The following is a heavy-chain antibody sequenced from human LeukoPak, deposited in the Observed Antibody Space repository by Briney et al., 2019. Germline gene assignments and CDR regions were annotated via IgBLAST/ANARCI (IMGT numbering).Heavy chain of an antibody. CDR1: GFIFSDHY. CDR3: ARELPIFGVAAIDY. V-gene: IGHV3-11*04. Sequence: PGGSLRLSCTASGFIFSDHYMHWIRQAPGKGLEWLSYISKGSDTIYYADSVKGRFTISRDNAKNSLYLQMNSLRAEDTAVYYCARELPIFGVAAIDYWGQGTLVTVSS. J-gene: IGHJ4*02. D-gene: IGHD3-3*01. CDR2: ISKGSDTI.